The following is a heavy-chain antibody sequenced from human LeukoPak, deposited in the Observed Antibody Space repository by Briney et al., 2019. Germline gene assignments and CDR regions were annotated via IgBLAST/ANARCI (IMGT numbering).Heavy chain of an antibody. CDR2: ITWDGSRR. V-gene: IGHV3-43*01. D-gene: IGHD6-13*01. J-gene: IGHJ4*02. Sequence: GGSLRLSCAASGFTFDDYTMHWVHQAPGKGLEWISLITWDGSRRYYAGSVKGRFTISRDNSKNSLYLQMKSLRTEDTALYYCAKGPTYSSSWYAALDNWGQGTLVTVSS. CDR1: GFTFDDYT. CDR3: AKGPTYSSSWYAALDN.